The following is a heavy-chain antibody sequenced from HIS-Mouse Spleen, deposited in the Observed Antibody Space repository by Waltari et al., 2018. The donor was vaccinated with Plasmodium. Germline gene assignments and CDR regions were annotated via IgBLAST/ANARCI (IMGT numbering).Heavy chain of an antibody. V-gene: IGHV4-39*07. Sequence: QLQLQESGPGLVKPSETLSLTCTVSGGSISSSSYYWGWIRQPPGKGLEWIGSIYYSGRTYYNPSLKSRGTISVDTSKNQFSRKLSSVTAADTAVYYCARDRITGTSYFDYWGQGTLVTVSS. CDR3: ARDRITGTSYFDY. CDR1: GGSISSSSYY. D-gene: IGHD1-7*01. CDR2: IYYSGRT. J-gene: IGHJ4*02.